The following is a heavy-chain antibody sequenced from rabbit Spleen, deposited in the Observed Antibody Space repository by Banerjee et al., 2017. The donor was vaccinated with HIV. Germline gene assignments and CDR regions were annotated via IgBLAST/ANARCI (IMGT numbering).Heavy chain of an antibody. CDR2: IDPVFGIT. CDR1: GFILSSYY. V-gene: IGHV1S7*01. CDR3: ARDVYTSADTAIFNL. D-gene: IGHD1-1*01. Sequence: HLKESGGGLVQPGGSLKLSCKASGFILSSYYMNWVRQAPGKGLEWIGYIDPVFGITYYANWVNGRFTISSDNAQNTVDLQMNSLTAADTATYFCARDVYTSADTAIFNLWGPGPWSPS. J-gene: IGHJ4*01.